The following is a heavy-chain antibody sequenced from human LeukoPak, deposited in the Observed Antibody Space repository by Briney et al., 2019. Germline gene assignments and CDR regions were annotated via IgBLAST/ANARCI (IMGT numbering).Heavy chain of an antibody. CDR1: GGSISSSSYY. CDR3: ARPSSGYYYRYFQH. J-gene: IGHJ1*01. V-gene: IGHV4-39*01. Sequence: SETLSLTCTVSGGSISSSSYYWGWIRQPPGKGLEWIGSIYYSGSTYYNPSLKSRVTISVDTSKNQLSLKLSSVTAADTAVYYCARPSSGYYYRYFQHWGQGTLVTVSS. D-gene: IGHD3-22*01. CDR2: IYYSGST.